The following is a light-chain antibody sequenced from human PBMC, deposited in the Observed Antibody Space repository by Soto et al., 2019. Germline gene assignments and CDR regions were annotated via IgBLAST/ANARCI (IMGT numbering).Light chain of an antibody. V-gene: IGLV2-14*01. CDR3: SSYTTSSTRV. CDR1: SNDIGIYKY. J-gene: IGLJ1*01. Sequence: QSALTQPASVSGSPGQSITISCTGTSNDIGIYKYVSWYQQHPGKVPKLIIYEVTNRPSGVSNRFSGSKSGNTASLTISGLQAEDEADYYCSSYTTSSTRVFGPGTKLTVL. CDR2: EVT.